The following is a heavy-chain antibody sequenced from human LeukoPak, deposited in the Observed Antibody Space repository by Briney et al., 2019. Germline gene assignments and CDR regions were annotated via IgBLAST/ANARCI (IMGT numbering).Heavy chain of an antibody. J-gene: IGHJ5*02. V-gene: IGHV4-34*01. Sequence: SETLSLTCAVYGGSFSGYYWSWIRQPPGKGLEWIGEINHSGSTNYNPSLKSRVTISVDTSKNQFSLKLSSVTAADTAVYYCARHLWFGELLVVDWFDPWGQGTLATVSS. CDR2: INHSGST. CDR3: ARHLWFGELLVVDWFDP. D-gene: IGHD3-10*01. CDR1: GGSFSGYY.